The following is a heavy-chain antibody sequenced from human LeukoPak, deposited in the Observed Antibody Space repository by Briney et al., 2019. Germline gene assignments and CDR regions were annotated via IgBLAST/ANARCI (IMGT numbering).Heavy chain of an antibody. D-gene: IGHD1-26*01. Sequence: SETLSLTCTVSGGPISRGSYHWSWIRQPAGKGLDCIGRNYTSGSTNYNPALQIRLTISVDTSKNQFSLKLSAVTAADTAVYYCARERREELLAINWFDPGGQGTLVTVSS. CDR1: GGPISRGSYH. J-gene: IGHJ5*02. CDR3: ARERREELLAINWFDP. V-gene: IGHV4-61*02. CDR2: NYTSGST.